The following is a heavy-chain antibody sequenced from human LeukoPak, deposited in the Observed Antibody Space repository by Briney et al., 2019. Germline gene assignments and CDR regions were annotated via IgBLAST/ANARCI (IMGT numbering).Heavy chain of an antibody. CDR1: GYTFTSYA. D-gene: IGHD3-22*01. V-gene: IGHV1-69*04. CDR3: ARGSGDYYDDY. J-gene: IGHJ4*02. Sequence: SVKVSCKASGYTFTSYAISWVRQAPGQGLEWMGRIIPILGIANYARKFQGRVTITADKSTSTAYMELSSLRSEDTAVYYCARGSGDYYDDYWGQGTLVTVSS. CDR2: IIPILGIA.